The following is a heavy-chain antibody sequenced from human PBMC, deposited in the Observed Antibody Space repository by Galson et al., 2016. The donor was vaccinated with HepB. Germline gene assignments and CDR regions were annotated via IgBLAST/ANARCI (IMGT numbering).Heavy chain of an antibody. Sequence: LRLSCAASGFTFSSYNMNWVRQAPGKGLEWVSSISRSSRHIYYADSVKGRFTISRDNAKNSLYLQMNGLRVEDTAVYFCARDREGTSWFSGDYDHYGMDVWGQGTTVTVSS. J-gene: IGHJ6*02. CDR2: ISRSSRHI. V-gene: IGHV3-21*01. CDR3: ARDREGTSWFSGDYDHYGMDV. CDR1: GFTFSSYN. D-gene: IGHD6-13*01.